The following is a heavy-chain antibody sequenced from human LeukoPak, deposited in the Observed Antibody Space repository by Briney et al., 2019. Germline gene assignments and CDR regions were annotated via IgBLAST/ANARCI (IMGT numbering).Heavy chain of an antibody. CDR2: INWNGGST. Sequence: GGSLRLSCAASGFSFDDYGMSWVRQAPAKGLAWVSGINWNGGSTGYADSVKGRFTISRDNAKNSLSLQMNSLRAEDTAVYYCARDQYSSGWYPFYYYYYYMDVWGKGTTVTISS. V-gene: IGHV3-20*04. J-gene: IGHJ6*03. D-gene: IGHD6-19*01. CDR1: GFSFDDYG. CDR3: ARDQYSSGWYPFYYYYYYMDV.